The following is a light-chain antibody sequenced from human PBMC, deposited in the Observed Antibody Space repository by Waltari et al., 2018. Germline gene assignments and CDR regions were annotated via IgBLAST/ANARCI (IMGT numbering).Light chain of an antibody. Sequence: EIVMTQSPESLAVSLGETATITCKSSQSILYTSNNKNYLAWYQQKPGQPPRLLIYWASSRDSGVPDRFSGSGSGTDFTLTISSLQAEDVAVYYCQQYFDNPRIFGQGTRLEIK. CDR2: WAS. CDR3: QQYFDNPRI. CDR1: QSILYTSNNKNY. J-gene: IGKJ2*01. V-gene: IGKV4-1*01.